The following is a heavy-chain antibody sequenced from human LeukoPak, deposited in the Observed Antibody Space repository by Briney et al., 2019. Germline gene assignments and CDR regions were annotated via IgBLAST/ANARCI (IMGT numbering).Heavy chain of an antibody. V-gene: IGHV3-13*01. CDR3: ARALRLWYSSSWSAFDI. CDR2: IGTAGDT. J-gene: IGHJ3*02. CDR1: GFTFSNYG. D-gene: IGHD6-13*01. Sequence: GGSLRLSCAASGFTFSNYGMHWVRQATGKGLEWVSAIGTAGDTYYPGSVKGRFTISRENAKNSLYLQMNSLRAGDTAVYYCARALRLWYSSSWSAFDIWGQGTMVTVSS.